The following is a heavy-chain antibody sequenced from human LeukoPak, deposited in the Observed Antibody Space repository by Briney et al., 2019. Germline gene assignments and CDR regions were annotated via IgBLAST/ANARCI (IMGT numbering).Heavy chain of an antibody. CDR1: GYXFTNYG. V-gene: IGHV1-18*04. Sequence: ASVKVSCKASGYXFTNYGMIWVRQAPGQGLEWMGWISGYNGDTNYPQKLQGRVTMTTDTSTSTAYMELRSLRSDDTAVYYCARVHPLSSGSYYDYWGQGTLVTVSS. CDR3: ARVHPLSSGSYYDY. D-gene: IGHD1-26*01. J-gene: IGHJ4*02. CDR2: ISGYNGDT.